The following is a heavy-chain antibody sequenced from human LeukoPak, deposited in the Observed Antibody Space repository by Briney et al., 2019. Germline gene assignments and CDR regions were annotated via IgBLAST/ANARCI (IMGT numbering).Heavy chain of an antibody. V-gene: IGHV1-24*01. D-gene: IGHD3-22*01. CDR3: ARDPKTPYYDSSGPLDY. CDR1: GYTLTELS. Sequence: ASVKVSCKVSGYTLTELSMHWVRQAPGKGLEWMGGFDPEDGETIYAQKFQGRVTMTRDTSVSTAYMELSRLRSDDTAVYYCARDPKTPYYDSSGPLDYWGQGTLVTVSS. J-gene: IGHJ4*02. CDR2: FDPEDGET.